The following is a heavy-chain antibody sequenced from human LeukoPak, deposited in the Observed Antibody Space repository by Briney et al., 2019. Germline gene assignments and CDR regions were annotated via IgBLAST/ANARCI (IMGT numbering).Heavy chain of an antibody. J-gene: IGHJ4*02. CDR2: MNPNSGNT. CDR3: ASARLYDAYYFDY. D-gene: IGHD3-3*01. Sequence: ASVKVSCRASGYTFTSYDINWVRQATGQGLEWMGWMNPNSGNTGYAQKFQGRVTITRNTSISTAYMELSSLRSEDTAVYYCASARLYDAYYFDYWGQGTLVTVSS. CDR1: GYTFTSYD. V-gene: IGHV1-8*03.